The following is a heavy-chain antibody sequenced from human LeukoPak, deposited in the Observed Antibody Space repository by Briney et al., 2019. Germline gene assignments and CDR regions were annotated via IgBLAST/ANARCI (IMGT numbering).Heavy chain of an antibody. CDR1: GFTFDDYA. CDR2: ISGDGGST. CDR3: ARGTIAAAGYYYFDY. Sequence: PGGSLRLSCAASGFTFDDYAMHWVRQAPGKGLEWVSLISGDGGSTYYADSVKGRFTISRDNAKNSLYLQVNSLRAEDTAVYYCARGTIAAAGYYYFDYWGQGTQVTVSS. J-gene: IGHJ4*02. D-gene: IGHD6-13*01. V-gene: IGHV3-43*02.